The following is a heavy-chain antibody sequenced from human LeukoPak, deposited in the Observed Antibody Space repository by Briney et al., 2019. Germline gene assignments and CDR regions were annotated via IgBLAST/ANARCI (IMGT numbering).Heavy chain of an antibody. CDR3: AELGITMIGGV. J-gene: IGHJ6*04. Sequence: PGGSLRLSCAASGFTFSSYNMNWVRQAPGKGLEWVSSISSSSSYIYYADSVKGRFTISRDNAKTSLYLQMNSLRAEDTAVYYCAELGITMIGGVWGKGTTVTISS. V-gene: IGHV3-21*01. CDR2: ISSSSSYI. D-gene: IGHD3-10*02. CDR1: GFTFSSYN.